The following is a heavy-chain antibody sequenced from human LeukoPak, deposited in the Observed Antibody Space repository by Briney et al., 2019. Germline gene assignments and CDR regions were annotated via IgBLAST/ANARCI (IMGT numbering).Heavy chain of an antibody. Sequence: GGSLRLSCAASGFTFRSHSMNWVRQAPGKGLEWVSSIGSTSSSIYYADSVKGRFTISRDNAKNSLFLQMNSLRAEDTAGYYCARELEEMFDYWGQGTLVTVSS. V-gene: IGHV3-21*01. CDR1: GFTFRSHS. J-gene: IGHJ4*02. CDR2: IGSTSSSI. CDR3: ARELEEMFDY. D-gene: IGHD1-1*01.